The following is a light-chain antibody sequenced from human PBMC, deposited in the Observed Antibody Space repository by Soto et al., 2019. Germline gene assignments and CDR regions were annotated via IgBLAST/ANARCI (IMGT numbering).Light chain of an antibody. J-gene: IGKJ2*01. Sequence: DIQLTQSPSSLSASVGDRVTITCRASQTIASYLNWYQQKPGKAPNLLIYSASSLQSGVPSRFSGSGSGTDFTLTISSLQPEDFAAYYCQQFYNTPYTFGQGTKLEIK. V-gene: IGKV1-39*01. CDR3: QQFYNTPYT. CDR1: QTIASY. CDR2: SAS.